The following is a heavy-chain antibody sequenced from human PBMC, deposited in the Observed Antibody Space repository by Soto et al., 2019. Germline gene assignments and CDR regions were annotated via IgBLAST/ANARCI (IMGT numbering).Heavy chain of an antibody. CDR3: ANIPGYNCNYFSYYHYYMDV. Sequence: GGSLRLSCAASGFTFSSYAMSWVRQAPGKGLEWVSAISGSGGSTYYADSVKGRFTISRDNSKNTLYLQMNSLRAEDTAVYYCANIPGYNCNYFSYYHYYMDVWGQGTTVPVSS. CDR1: GFTFSSYA. D-gene: IGHD1-7*01. V-gene: IGHV3-23*01. J-gene: IGHJ6*03. CDR2: ISGSGGST.